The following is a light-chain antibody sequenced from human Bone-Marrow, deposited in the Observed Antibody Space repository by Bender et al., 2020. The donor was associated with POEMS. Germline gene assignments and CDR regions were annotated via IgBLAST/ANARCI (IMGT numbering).Light chain of an antibody. CDR1: SSNIGAGYD. Sequence: QSVLTQPPSVSGAPGQRVTISCTGSSSNIGAGYDVHWYQQLPGTAPKLLIYDNNNRPSGVPDRFSGSKSVTSASLAITGLQAEDEADYFCQSYDNSLSGSLFGGGTKLTVL. V-gene: IGLV1-40*01. J-gene: IGLJ3*02. CDR3: QSYDNSLSGSL. CDR2: DNN.